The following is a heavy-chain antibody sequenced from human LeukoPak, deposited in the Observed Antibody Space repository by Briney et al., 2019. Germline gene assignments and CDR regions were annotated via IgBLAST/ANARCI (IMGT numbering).Heavy chain of an antibody. CDR2: ITYDGST. J-gene: IGHJ4*02. CDR1: GGSISSSTYY. V-gene: IGHV4-39*07. D-gene: IGHD3-3*01. CDR3: ARGLASGYPPIPFDY. Sequence: TSETLSLTCTVFGGSISSSTYYWSWIRQPPGKGLEWIGEITYDGSTNYNPSLKSRVTISVDTSKIQFSLNLSSVTAADTAIYYCARGLASGYPPIPFDYWGQGTQVTVSS.